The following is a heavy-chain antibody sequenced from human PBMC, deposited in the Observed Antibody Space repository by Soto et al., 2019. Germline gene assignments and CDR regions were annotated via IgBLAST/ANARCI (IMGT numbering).Heavy chain of an antibody. CDR2: ISSGSSYI. CDR3: ARGVLSDSGTCY. CDR1: GFTFSSYT. V-gene: IGHV3-21*01. J-gene: IGHJ4*01. Sequence: SGGSLRLSCAASGFTFSSYTMNWVRQAPGKGLEWVSSISSGSSYIYYADSMKGRFTISRDNAKNSLYLQMNSLRAEDTAVYYCARGVLSDSGTCYWG. D-gene: IGHD2-15*01.